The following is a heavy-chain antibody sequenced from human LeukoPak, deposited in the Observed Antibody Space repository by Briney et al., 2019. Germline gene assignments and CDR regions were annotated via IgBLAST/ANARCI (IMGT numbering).Heavy chain of an antibody. CDR1: GFTFSSYA. Sequence: GGSLRLSCAASGFTFSSYAMSWVRQAPGKGLEWVSVISGSGDSTYYADSVKGRFTISRDNSKNTLYLQMNSLRAEDTAVYYCATVEYYDSSGSCYFQHWGQGTLLTVSS. CDR2: ISGSGDST. D-gene: IGHD3-22*01. V-gene: IGHV3-23*01. CDR3: ATVEYYDSSGSCYFQH. J-gene: IGHJ1*01.